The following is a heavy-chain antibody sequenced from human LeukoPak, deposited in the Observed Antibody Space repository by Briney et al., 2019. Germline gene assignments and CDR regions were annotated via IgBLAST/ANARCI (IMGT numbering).Heavy chain of an antibody. CDR3: AREGRRQWLVKGFDY. J-gene: IGHJ4*02. V-gene: IGHV3-33*01. CDR1: EFTFSSYG. CDR2: IWYDGSNK. D-gene: IGHD6-19*01. Sequence: GGSLRLSCAASEFTFSSYGMHWVRQAPGKGLEWVAVIWYDGSNKYYADSVKGRFTISRDNSKNTLYLQMNSLRAEDTAVYYCAREGRRQWLVKGFDYWGQGTLVTVSS.